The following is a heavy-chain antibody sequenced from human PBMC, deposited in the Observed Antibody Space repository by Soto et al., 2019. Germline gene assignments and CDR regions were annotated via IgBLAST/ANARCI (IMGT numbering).Heavy chain of an antibody. Sequence: GASVKVSYKASGYTFTSYAMHWVRQAPGQRLEWMGWINAGNGNTKYSQKFQGRVTITRDTSASTAYMELSSLRSEDTAVYYCARGWSYGYLIEYPGLFDYWGQGTLVTVSS. J-gene: IGHJ4*02. D-gene: IGHD5-18*01. CDR2: INAGNGNT. V-gene: IGHV1-3*01. CDR1: GYTFTSYA. CDR3: ARGWSYGYLIEYPGLFDY.